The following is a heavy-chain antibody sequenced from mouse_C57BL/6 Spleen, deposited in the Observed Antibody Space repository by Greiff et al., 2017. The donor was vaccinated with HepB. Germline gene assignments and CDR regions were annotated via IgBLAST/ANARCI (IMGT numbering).Heavy chain of an antibody. J-gene: IGHJ3*01. Sequence: EVQVVESGGGLVKPGGSLKLSCAASGFTFSDYGMHWVRQAPEKGLEWVAYISSGSSTIYYADTVKGRFTISRDNAKNTLFLQMTSLRSEDTAMYYCARDLYDYDAWFAYWGQGTLVTVSA. V-gene: IGHV5-17*01. CDR1: GFTFSDYG. CDR2: ISSGSSTI. D-gene: IGHD2-4*01. CDR3: ARDLYDYDAWFAY.